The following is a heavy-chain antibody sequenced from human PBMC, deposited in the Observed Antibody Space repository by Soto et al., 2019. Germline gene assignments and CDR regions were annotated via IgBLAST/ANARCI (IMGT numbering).Heavy chain of an antibody. D-gene: IGHD2-21*01. Sequence: SETLSLTCTVSGGSISSYYWSWIRQPPGKGLEWIGYIYYSGSTNYNPSLKSRVTISVDTSKNQFSLKLSSVTAADTAVYYCARIVVGPYYMDVWGKGTTVTVSS. CDR2: IYYSGST. CDR3: ARIVVGPYYMDV. V-gene: IGHV4-59*08. CDR1: GGSISSYY. J-gene: IGHJ6*03.